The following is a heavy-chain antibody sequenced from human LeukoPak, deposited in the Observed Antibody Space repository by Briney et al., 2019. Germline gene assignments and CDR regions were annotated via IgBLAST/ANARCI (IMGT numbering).Heavy chain of an antibody. CDR1: GGTFSSYA. D-gene: IGHD3-22*01. Sequence: SVKVSCKGSGGTFSSYAISWVRQAPGQGLEWMGRIIPILGIANYAQKFQGRVTITADKSTSTAYMELSSLRSEDTAVYYCARAGAYYYDPNTIDYWGQGTLVTVSS. V-gene: IGHV1-69*04. CDR3: ARAGAYYYDPNTIDY. J-gene: IGHJ4*02. CDR2: IIPILGIA.